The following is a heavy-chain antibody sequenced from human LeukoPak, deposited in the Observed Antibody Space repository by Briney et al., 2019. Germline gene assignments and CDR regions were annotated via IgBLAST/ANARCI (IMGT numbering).Heavy chain of an antibody. CDR2: IYNSGST. D-gene: IGHD2-21*02. V-gene: IGHV4-59*01. Sequence: SETLSLTCTVSGDSISSYYWSWIRQPPGKGLELIGDIYNSGSTNYNPSLKSRVTISVDTSKNQFSLKLSSVTAADTAVYYCARVANRGGRGDSYYFDYWGQGTLVTVSS. CDR1: GDSISSYY. CDR3: ARVANRGGRGDSYYFDY. J-gene: IGHJ4*02.